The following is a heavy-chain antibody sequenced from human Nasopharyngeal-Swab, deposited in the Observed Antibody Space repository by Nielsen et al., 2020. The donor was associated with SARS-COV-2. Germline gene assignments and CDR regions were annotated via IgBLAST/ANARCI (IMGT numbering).Heavy chain of an antibody. CDR1: GGSISSYY. V-gene: IGHV4-59*01. CDR3: AGSTVAYYFDY. CDR2: IYYSGST. Sequence: SETLSLTCTVSGGSISSYYWSWIRQPPGKGLEWIGYIYYSGSTNYNPSLKSRVTISVDTSKNQFSLKLSSVTAADTVLYYCAGSTVAYYFDYWGQGTLVTVSS. D-gene: IGHD4-23*01. J-gene: IGHJ4*02.